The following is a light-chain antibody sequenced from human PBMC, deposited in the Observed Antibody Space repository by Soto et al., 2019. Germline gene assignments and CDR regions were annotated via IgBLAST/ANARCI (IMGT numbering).Light chain of an antibody. CDR2: SNN. J-gene: IGLJ2*01. CDR3: AAWDDSLNGVV. Sequence: QSVLTQPPSASGTPGQRVTISCSGSSSNLGSNPVNWYQQLPGTAPKLLIYSNNQRPSGVPDRFSGSKSGTSASLAIGGLQSEDEADYYCAAWDDSLNGVVFGGGTKLTVL. V-gene: IGLV1-44*01. CDR1: SSNLGSNP.